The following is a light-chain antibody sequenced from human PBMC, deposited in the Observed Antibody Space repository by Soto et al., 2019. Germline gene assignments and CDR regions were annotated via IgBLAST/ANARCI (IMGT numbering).Light chain of an antibody. CDR1: QSIGSSY. V-gene: IGKV3-20*01. CDR3: QQFGSSWLT. Sequence: ENVLTQSPGTLSLSPGKRATLSCRASQSIGSSYLAWYQQKPGHAPRLIMYGTSSRATGIPDRFSGSGSGTDFTLTISRLEPEDFAVYYCQQFGSSWLTFGQGTKVEIK. CDR2: GTS. J-gene: IGKJ1*01.